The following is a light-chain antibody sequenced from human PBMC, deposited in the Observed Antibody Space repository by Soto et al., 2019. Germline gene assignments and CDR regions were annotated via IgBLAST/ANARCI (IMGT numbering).Light chain of an antibody. Sequence: QSVLTQPPSASGTPGQRVTISCSGSSSNIGSNYVYWYQQLPGTVPQLLIYRNSERPSGVPDRFSGSKSGTSASLAIGGLRSEDEADYYCAAWDDSLSGVVFGGGTQLTVL. CDR1: SSNIGSNY. V-gene: IGLV1-47*01. CDR3: AAWDDSLSGVV. J-gene: IGLJ2*01. CDR2: RNS.